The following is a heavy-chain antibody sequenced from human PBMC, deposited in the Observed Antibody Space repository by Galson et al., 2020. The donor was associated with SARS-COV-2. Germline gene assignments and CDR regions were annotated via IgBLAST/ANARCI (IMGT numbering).Heavy chain of an antibody. V-gene: IGHV3-30*18. CDR2: ISYDGINK. CDR3: AKGRETNYFDY. J-gene: IGHJ4*02. D-gene: IGHD1-7*01. CDR1: GFTFSSYG. Sequence: GGSLRLSCAASGFTFSSYGMHWVRQAPGKGLEWVAVISYDGINKYYADSVKGRFTISRDNSKNTLYLQMNSLRAEDTAVYYCAKGRETNYFDYWGQGTLVTVSS.